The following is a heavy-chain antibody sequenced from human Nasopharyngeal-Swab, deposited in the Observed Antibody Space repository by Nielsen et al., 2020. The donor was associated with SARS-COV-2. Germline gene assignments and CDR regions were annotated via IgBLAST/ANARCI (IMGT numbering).Heavy chain of an antibody. Sequence: QEGMGGINPNFGTTNYAHKFQDRAKITADQSTRTAYMELSSLRSDDTAVYYCARDTIFGLALYYYYGLGVWGQGTTVTVSS. V-gene: IGHV1-69*01. J-gene: IGHJ6*02. CDR3: ARDTIFGLALYYYYGLGV. D-gene: IGHD3-3*01. CDR2: INPNFGTT.